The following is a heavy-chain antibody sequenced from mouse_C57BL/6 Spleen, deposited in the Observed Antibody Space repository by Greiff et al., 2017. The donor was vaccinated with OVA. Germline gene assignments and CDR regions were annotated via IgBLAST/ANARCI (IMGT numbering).Heavy chain of an antibody. D-gene: IGHD2-2*01. V-gene: IGHV1-54*01. CDR3: ARLGVTTFFDY. J-gene: IGHJ2*01. CDR1: GYAFTNYL. CDR2: INPGSGGT. Sequence: QVQLQQSGAELVRPGTSVKVSCKASGYAFTNYLIEWVKQRPGQGLEWIGVINPGSGGTNYNEKFKGKATLTADKSSSTAYMQLSSLTSEDSAVYFCARLGVTTFFDYWGQGTTLTVSS.